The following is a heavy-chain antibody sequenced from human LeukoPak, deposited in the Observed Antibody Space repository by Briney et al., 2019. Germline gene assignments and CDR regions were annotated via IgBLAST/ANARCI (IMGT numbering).Heavy chain of an antibody. J-gene: IGHJ1*01. CDR2: IKSKTNGGTT. V-gene: IGHV3-15*01. Sequence: GGSLRLSCAASGSTFTNAWMSWVRQAPGKGLEWVGRIKSKTNGGTTDYAAPVRGRFTISRDDSKNTLYLQMNSLETEDTAVYYCTTYNHYSSGWEGYFQHWGQGTLVTVSS. CDR1: GSTFTNAW. CDR3: TTYNHYSSGWEGYFQH. D-gene: IGHD3-10*01.